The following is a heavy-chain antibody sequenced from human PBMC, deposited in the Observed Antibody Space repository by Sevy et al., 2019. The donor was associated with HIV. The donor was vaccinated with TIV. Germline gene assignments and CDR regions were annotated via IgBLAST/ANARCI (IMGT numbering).Heavy chain of an antibody. Sequence: GGSLRLSCAVSEFTVSSNYMNWVRQAPGKGLEWVSVIYTDGSTYYADSVKGRFTISRHNSENTLSLQMNSLRVEDTAVYYCARTRHYYDSSGYYQWDVFDIWGQGTMVTVSS. V-gene: IGHV3-53*04. J-gene: IGHJ3*02. CDR1: EFTVSSNY. CDR2: IYTDGST. CDR3: ARTRHYYDSSGYYQWDVFDI. D-gene: IGHD3-22*01.